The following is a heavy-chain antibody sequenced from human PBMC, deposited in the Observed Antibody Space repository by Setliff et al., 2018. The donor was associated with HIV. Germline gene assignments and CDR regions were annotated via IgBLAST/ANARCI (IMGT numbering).Heavy chain of an antibody. CDR3: ARFRYSGSYYVGDAFDI. D-gene: IGHD1-26*01. CDR1: GYNFTSHW. Sequence: GESLKLSCKGPGYNFTSHWIVWVRQMPGRGLEWMAIIFPGDSDVRKRPSFQGQVTISADKYIDTAYLQWSSLKASDTAMYYCARFRYSGSYYVGDAFDIWGQGTMVTVSS. CDR2: IFPGDSDV. J-gene: IGHJ3*02. V-gene: IGHV5-51*01.